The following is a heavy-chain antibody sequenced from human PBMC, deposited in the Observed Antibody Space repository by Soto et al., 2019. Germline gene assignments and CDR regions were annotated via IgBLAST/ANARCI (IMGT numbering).Heavy chain of an antibody. CDR2: IYYSGST. CDR3: ERLDYGDDGWDY. D-gene: IGHD4-17*01. CDR1: GGYISSYY. V-gene: IGHV4-59*08. Sequence: QVQLQESGPGLVKPSETLSLTCTVSGGYISSYYWSWIRQPPGKGLEWIGYIYYSGSTNYNPSLKSRVTISVATSKNQSALKLTSVTAADTAVYYCERLDYGDDGWDYWVQGTLVTVSS. J-gene: IGHJ4*02.